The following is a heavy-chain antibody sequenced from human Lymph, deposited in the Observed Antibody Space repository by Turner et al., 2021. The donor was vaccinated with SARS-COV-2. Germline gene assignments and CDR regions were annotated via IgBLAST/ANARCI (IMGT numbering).Heavy chain of an antibody. Sequence: EVQLVESGGGLVKPGGSLRLSCAASGFTFSTYSMNWVRQAPGKGLEWISSNSSSSSYRYYADSGKGRFTISRDDAKNSLYLQMNSLRAEDTAVYFCARDIPTTADYFDYWGQGTLVTVSS. CDR1: GFTFSTYS. CDR3: ARDIPTTADYFDY. D-gene: IGHD4-17*01. CDR2: NSSSSSYR. J-gene: IGHJ4*02. V-gene: IGHV3-21*01.